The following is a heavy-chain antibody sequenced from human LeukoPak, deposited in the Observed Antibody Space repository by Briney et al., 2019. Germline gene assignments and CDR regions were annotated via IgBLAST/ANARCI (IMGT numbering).Heavy chain of an antibody. D-gene: IGHD5-18*01. CDR2: IYYSGST. J-gene: IGHJ4*02. Sequence: SETLSLTCTVSGGSISSYYWSWIRQPPGKGLEWIGYIYYSGSTNYNPSLKSRVTISVDTSKNQFSLKLSSVTAADKAVYYCARVGGYSYGYGSLDYWGQGTLVTVSS. CDR3: ARVGGYSYGYGSLDY. CDR1: GGSISSYY. V-gene: IGHV4-59*12.